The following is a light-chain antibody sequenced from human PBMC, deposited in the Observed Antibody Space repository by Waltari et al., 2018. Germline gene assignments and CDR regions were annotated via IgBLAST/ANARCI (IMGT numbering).Light chain of an antibody. CDR1: SSDVGAYNY. J-gene: IGLJ3*02. V-gene: IGLV2-14*01. CDR2: DVT. CDR3: ASHTSRTTWV. Sequence: QSALTQPASVSGSPGQSITISCAGTSSDVGAYNYLCWYQQHPVKAPKLMIYDVTKRPSGVSNRFSGSKSGNTASLTISGLQAEDEADYYCASHTSRTTWVFGGGTKVTVL.